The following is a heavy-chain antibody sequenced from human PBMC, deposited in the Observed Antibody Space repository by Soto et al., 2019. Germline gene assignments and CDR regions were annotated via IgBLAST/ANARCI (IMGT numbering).Heavy chain of an antibody. D-gene: IGHD2-2*01. CDR3: TRVRGYCISTSCPGVWFDP. CDR2: IRSKAYGGTI. V-gene: IGHV3-49*03. CDR1: GFTFGDYA. Sequence: GGSLRLSCTASGFTFGDYAMSWFRQAPGKGLEWVGFIRSKAYGGTIEYVASVKGRFTISRDDSKSIAYLQMNSLKTEDTAVYYCTRVRGYCISTSCPGVWFDPWGQGTLVTVSS. J-gene: IGHJ5*02.